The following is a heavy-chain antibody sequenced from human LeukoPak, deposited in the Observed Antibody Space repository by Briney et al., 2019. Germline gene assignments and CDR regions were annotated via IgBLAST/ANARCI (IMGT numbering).Heavy chain of an antibody. CDR3: ARGSRDAFDI. CDR2: ISYDGHNK. Sequence: PGGSLRLSCAASGFTFSNCGMHWVRQAPGKGLEWVAVISYDGHNKYYADSVKGRFTISRDNAKNSLFLQMNSLRAEDTAVYYCARGSRDAFDIWGQGTVATVPS. V-gene: IGHV3-30*03. D-gene: IGHD2/OR15-2a*01. CDR1: GFTFSNCG. J-gene: IGHJ3*02.